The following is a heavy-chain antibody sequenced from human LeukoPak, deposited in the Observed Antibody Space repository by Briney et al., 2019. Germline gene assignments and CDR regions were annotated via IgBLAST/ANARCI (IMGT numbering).Heavy chain of an antibody. CDR1: GGSFSGYY. Sequence: SETLSLTCAVYGGSFSGYYWSWIRQPPGKGLEWIGEINHSGCTNYNPSLKSRVTISVDTSKNQFSLKLSSVTAADTAVYYCARHPPHCTNGVCYRWGYYYYGMDVWGQGTTVTVSS. J-gene: IGHJ6*02. CDR3: ARHPPHCTNGVCYRWGYYYYGMDV. D-gene: IGHD2-8*01. V-gene: IGHV4-34*01. CDR2: INHSGCT.